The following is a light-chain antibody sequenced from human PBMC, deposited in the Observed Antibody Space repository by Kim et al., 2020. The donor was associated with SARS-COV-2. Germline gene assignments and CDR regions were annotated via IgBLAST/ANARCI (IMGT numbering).Light chain of an antibody. CDR2: GAS. V-gene: IGKV3-20*01. Sequence: SPGESATLSCRATQSVSLRYLAWYHHKPGQAPRLLIYGASSRATDIPDRFSGSGSGTDFALTISRLEPEDVGLYYCQQYGDSPWTFGQGTKVEIK. CDR1: QSVSLRY. CDR3: QQYGDSPWT. J-gene: IGKJ1*01.